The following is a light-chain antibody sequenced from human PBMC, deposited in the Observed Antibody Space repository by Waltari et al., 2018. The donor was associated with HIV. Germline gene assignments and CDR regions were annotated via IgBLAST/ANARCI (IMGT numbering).Light chain of an antibody. CDR1: TGAVTSAYY. CDR2: STT. Sequence: QTVVTQEPSLTVSPGGPVTLTCASSTGAVTSAYYPNWFRLKPRKAPRALIYSTTCKHSWAPVRFSGSLLGGKAALTLSGVQPEEEAEYYCQLYDDGAWVFGGGTKLTVL. V-gene: IGLV7-43*01. J-gene: IGLJ3*02. CDR3: QLYDDGAWV.